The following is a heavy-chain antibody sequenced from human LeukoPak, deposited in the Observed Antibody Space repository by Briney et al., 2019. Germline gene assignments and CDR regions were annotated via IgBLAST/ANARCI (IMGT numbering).Heavy chain of an antibody. CDR2: ISSSGSTI. J-gene: IGHJ6*02. D-gene: IGHD6-13*01. V-gene: IGHV3-48*04. CDR3: ARKSSSWDYYYYGMDV. Sequence: GESLKISCKGSGDTFATYWIGWVRQAPGKGLEWVSYISSSGSTIYYADSVKGRFTISRDNAKNSLYLQMNSLRAEDTAVYYCARKSSSWDYYYYGMDVWGQGTTVTVSS. CDR1: GDTFATYW.